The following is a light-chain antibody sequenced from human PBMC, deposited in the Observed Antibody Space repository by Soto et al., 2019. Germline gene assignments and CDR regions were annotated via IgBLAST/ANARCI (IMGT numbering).Light chain of an antibody. CDR2: LAS. Sequence: DIVLTHSPSSLSASVVDRFAITCRASQGIASYLAWYQQKPGKAPKLLIYLASTLQRGVPSRFSGSGSGTDFTLTISSLQPEDFATYYCQYLNSFPLTFGGGTKVDIK. CDR1: QGIASY. CDR3: QYLNSFPLT. J-gene: IGKJ4*01. V-gene: IGKV1-9*01.